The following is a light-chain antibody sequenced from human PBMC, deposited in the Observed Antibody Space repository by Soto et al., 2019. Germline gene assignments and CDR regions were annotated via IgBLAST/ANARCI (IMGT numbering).Light chain of an antibody. CDR3: VSWDNSLRGRV. Sequence: QSVLTQPPSASGTPGQRVTISCSGSHSNSGSNYVYWYQQLPGTAPKILIYSNDQRPSGVPDRFSGSKSGATASLAISGLRSDDEADYYCVSWDNSLRGRVFGGGTQLTVL. CDR2: SND. J-gene: IGLJ3*02. V-gene: IGLV1-47*02. CDR1: HSNSGSNY.